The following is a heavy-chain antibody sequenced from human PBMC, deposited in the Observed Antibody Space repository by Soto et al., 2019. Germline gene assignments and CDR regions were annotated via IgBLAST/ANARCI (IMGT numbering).Heavy chain of an antibody. CDR3: ARITMVRDYFDY. V-gene: IGHV4-31*03. D-gene: IGHD3-10*01. Sequence: SETLSLTCTFSGCSISSGGYYWSWIRQHPGKGLEWIGYIYYSGSTYYNPSLKSRVTISVDTSKNQFSLKLSSVTAADTAVYYCARITMVRDYFDYWGQGTLVTVSS. CDR2: IYYSGST. CDR1: GCSISSGGYY. J-gene: IGHJ4*02.